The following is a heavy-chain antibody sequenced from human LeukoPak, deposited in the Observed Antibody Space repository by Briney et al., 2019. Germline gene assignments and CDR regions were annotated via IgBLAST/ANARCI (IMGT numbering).Heavy chain of an antibody. CDR1: GGVNSIYG. D-gene: IGHD6-13*01. CDR2: VYYSGST. Sequence: RPSETLSLTCTVSGGVNSIYGWSWFRQPPGKGLEWIGEVYYSGSTDYNPSLKSRVTISTDTSNNQVSLKLNSVTAADTAVYYCARLSRIASAGDYDYHSLDVWGQGTTVTVSS. J-gene: IGHJ6*02. V-gene: IGHV4-59*13. CDR3: ARLSRIASAGDYDYHSLDV.